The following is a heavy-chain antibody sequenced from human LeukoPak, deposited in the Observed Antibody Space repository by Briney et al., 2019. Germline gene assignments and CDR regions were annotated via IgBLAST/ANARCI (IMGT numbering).Heavy chain of an antibody. Sequence: ASVKVSCKASGGTFSSYAISWVRQAPGQGLEWMGGIILIFGTANYAQKFQGRVTITADESTSTAYMELSSLRSEDTAVYYCARAYYDFWSGYYKTNYDSSGYYSGVQGYWGQGTLVTVSS. D-gene: IGHD3-3*01. CDR3: ARAYYDFWSGYYKTNYDSSGYYSGVQGY. V-gene: IGHV1-69*13. J-gene: IGHJ4*02. CDR1: GGTFSSYA. CDR2: IILIFGTA.